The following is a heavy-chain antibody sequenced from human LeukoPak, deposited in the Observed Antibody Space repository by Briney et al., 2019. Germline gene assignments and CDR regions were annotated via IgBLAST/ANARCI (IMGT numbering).Heavy chain of an antibody. CDR2: INGDGSTT. J-gene: IGHJ4*02. CDR1: GFTFSCCW. Sequence: PGGSLRLSCAASGFTFSCCWMHWVRQAPGKGLVWVSRINGDGSTTRYADSVKGRFTISRDNAKNTLYLQMNSLTAEDTAVYYCARGGVGGTVNYWGQGTLVTVSS. D-gene: IGHD2-21*02. V-gene: IGHV3-74*01. CDR3: ARGGVGGTVNY.